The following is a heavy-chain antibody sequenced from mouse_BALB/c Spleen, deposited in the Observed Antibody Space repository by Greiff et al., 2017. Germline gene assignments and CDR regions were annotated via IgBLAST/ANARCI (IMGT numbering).Heavy chain of an antibody. Sequence: QVQLQQSGAELVRPGTSVKVSCKASGYAFTNYLIEWVKQRPGQGLEWIGVINPGSGGTNYNEKFKGKATLTADKSSSTAYMQLSSLTSDDSAVYFCASSSHYWGQGTTLTVSS. CDR3: ASSSHY. V-gene: IGHV1-54*03. CDR2: INPGSGGT. J-gene: IGHJ2*01. D-gene: IGHD1-1*01. CDR1: GYAFTNYL.